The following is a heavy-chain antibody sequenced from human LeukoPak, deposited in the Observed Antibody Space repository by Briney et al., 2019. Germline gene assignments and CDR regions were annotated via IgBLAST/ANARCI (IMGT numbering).Heavy chain of an antibody. J-gene: IGHJ4*02. Sequence: GGSLRLSCAASGFTFSSYSMNWVRQAPGKGLEWVSSISSSSSYIYYADSVKGRSTISRDNAKNSLYLQMNSLRAEDTAVYYCARGDGVEMATIVNYWGQGTLVTVSS. CDR3: ARGDGVEMATIVNY. CDR2: ISSSSSYI. D-gene: IGHD5-24*01. V-gene: IGHV3-21*04. CDR1: GFTFSSYS.